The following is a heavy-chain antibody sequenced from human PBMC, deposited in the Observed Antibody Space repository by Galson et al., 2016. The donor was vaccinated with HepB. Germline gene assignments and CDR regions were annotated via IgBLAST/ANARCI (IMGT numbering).Heavy chain of an antibody. Sequence: SLRLSCAVSDINFEDYGMHWVRQAPGKGLEWVSGLSWNNFTIAYADSVKGRFTISRDNTKNSLYLQMNSLRAEDTAVYYCARGDIVGAIFDYWGQGTLVTVSS. D-gene: IGHD1-26*01. CDR1: DINFEDYG. V-gene: IGHV3-9*01. CDR3: ARGDIVGAIFDY. J-gene: IGHJ4*02. CDR2: LSWNNFTI.